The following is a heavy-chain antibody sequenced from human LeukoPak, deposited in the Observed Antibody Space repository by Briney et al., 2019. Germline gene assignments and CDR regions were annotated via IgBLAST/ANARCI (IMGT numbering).Heavy chain of an antibody. J-gene: IGHJ4*02. CDR1: GFTFSSDE. V-gene: IGHV3-48*03. CDR3: ARGCDSWDS. Sequence: PGGSLRLSCAASGFTFSSDEMNWVRQAPGKGLQWISYINTDGATIYYADSVKGRFTISRDNAKNSLYLQMNSLRAEDTAVYYCARGCDSWDSWGQGTLVTVSS. D-gene: IGHD2-21*01. CDR2: INTDGATI.